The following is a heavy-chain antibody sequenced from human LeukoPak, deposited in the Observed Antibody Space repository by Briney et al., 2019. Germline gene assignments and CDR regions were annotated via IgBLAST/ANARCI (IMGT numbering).Heavy chain of an antibody. Sequence: GGSLRLSCAASGFTFSSYAMSWVRQAPGKGLEWDSAISGSGGSTYYADSVKGRFTISRDNSKNTLYLQMNSLRAEDTAVYYCAKDIAARPGYNWFDPWGQGTLVTVSS. V-gene: IGHV3-23*01. J-gene: IGHJ5*02. D-gene: IGHD6-6*01. CDR1: GFTFSSYA. CDR3: AKDIAARPGYNWFDP. CDR2: ISGSGGST.